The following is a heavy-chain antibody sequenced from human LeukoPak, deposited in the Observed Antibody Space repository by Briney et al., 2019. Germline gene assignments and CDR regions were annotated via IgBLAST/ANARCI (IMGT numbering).Heavy chain of an antibody. J-gene: IGHJ4*02. CDR3: ARRAGAYSHPYDY. Sequence: QSGGSLRLSCTVSGFTVSSNSTSWVRQAPGKGLEWVSFIYSGTIHYSDSVKGRFTISRDNSKNTLYLQMNSLRAEDTAVYYCARRAGAYSHPYDYWGQGTLVTVSS. CDR2: IYSGTI. V-gene: IGHV3-53*01. CDR1: GFTVSSNS. D-gene: IGHD4/OR15-4a*01.